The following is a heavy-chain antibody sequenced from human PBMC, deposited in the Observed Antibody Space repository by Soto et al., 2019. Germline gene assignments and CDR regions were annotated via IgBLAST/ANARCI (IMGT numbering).Heavy chain of an antibody. CDR2: VYDRGSST. D-gene: IGHD1-1*01. V-gene: IGHV4-59*01. Sequence: NPXERLCRTCTVSAGSISTYFWSGFRRPPGKGLEWIGHVYDRGSSTKYNPSLKSRVTISVDTSKNQVSLILNSVTAADTAVYYCARDREHTHGRAFAFWGRGALVTVSS. CDR1: AGSISTYF. J-gene: IGHJ4*02. CDR3: ARDREHTHGRAFAF.